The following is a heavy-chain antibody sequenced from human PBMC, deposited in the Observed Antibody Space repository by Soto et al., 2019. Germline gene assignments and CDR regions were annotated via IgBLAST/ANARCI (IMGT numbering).Heavy chain of an antibody. CDR2: ISYDGSNK. CDR1: GFTFSSYA. V-gene: IGHV3-30-3*01. Sequence: GGSLRLSCAASGFTFSSYAMHWVRQAPGKGLEWVAVISYDGSNKYYADSVKGRFTISRDNSKNTLYLQMNSLRVEDTAVYYCARALGDYGDCWGQGTLVTVSS. J-gene: IGHJ4*02. CDR3: ARALGDYGDC. D-gene: IGHD4-17*01.